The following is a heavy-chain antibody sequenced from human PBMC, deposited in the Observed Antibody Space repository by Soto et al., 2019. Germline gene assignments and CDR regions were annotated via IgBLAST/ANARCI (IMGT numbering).Heavy chain of an antibody. CDR1: GFTFSSYA. CDR3: ARIAVYYYYGMDV. Sequence: VQLLESGGGLVQPGGSLRLSCAASGFTFSSYAMHWVRQAPGKGLEWVAVISYDGSNKYYADSVKGRFTISRDNSKNTLYLQMNSLRAEDTAVYYCARIAVYYYYGMDVWGQGTTVTVSS. J-gene: IGHJ6*02. V-gene: IGHV3-30-3*01. CDR2: ISYDGSNK. D-gene: IGHD6-19*01.